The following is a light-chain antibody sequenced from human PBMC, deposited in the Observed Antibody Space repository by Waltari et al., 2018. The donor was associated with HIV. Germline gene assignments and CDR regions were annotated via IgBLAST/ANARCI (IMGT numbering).Light chain of an antibody. V-gene: IGKV1-33*01. Sequence: DIQMTQSPSSLSASVGDRVTITCQASQHIATNLNWFQQKPGKAPRLLIYAVSKLETGVPSRFTGGGSGATFTFTITGLRPEDIATYYCLQYDDLPLTFGGGTKVELK. CDR2: AVS. CDR3: LQYDDLPLT. CDR1: QHIATN. J-gene: IGKJ4*01.